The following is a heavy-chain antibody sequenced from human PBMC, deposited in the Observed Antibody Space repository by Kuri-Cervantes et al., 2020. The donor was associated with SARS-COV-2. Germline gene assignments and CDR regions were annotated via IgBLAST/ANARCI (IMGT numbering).Heavy chain of an antibody. CDR2: ISSSSSYT. V-gene: IGHV3-11*05. J-gene: IGHJ6*02. D-gene: IGHD3-3*01. CDR3: ARAGFLDHPDLYYGMDV. Sequence: LSLTCAASGFTFSDYYMSWIRQAPGKGLEWVSYISSSSSYTDYADSVKGRFTISRDNAKNSLYLQMNSLRAEDTAVYYCARAGFLDHPDLYYGMDVWGQGTTVTVSS. CDR1: GFTFSDYY.